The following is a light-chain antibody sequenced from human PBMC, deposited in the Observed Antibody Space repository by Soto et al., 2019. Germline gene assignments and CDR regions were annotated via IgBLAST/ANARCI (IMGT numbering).Light chain of an antibody. Sequence: DIQMTQSPSSLSASVGDRVTITCRASQSISSYLNWYQQKPGKAPKLLIYAASSLQSGVPSRFSGGGSGTDFTLKIRRVEAEDVGVYYCMQALQTPRTFGQGTKVEIK. CDR3: MQALQTPRT. CDR2: AAS. V-gene: IGKV1-39*01. J-gene: IGKJ1*01. CDR1: QSISSY.